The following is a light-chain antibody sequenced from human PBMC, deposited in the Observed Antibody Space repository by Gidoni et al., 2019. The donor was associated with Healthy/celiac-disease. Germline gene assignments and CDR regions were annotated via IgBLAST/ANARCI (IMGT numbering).Light chain of an antibody. CDR1: QSISSP. CDR2: DAS. J-gene: IGKJ1*01. CDR3: QQRSSWPRT. Sequence: EIVLTQSPATLSVAPGEKATLSCRASQSISSPLAWYQQKAGQTPRLLIYDASNRATGIPARFSGSGSGTAFTLTISSLEPEDFAVYYCQQRSSWPRTFGQGTKVEVK. V-gene: IGKV3-11*01.